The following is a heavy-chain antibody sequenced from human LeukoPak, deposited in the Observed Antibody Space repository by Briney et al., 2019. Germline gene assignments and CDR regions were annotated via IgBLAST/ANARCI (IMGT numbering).Heavy chain of an antibody. CDR3: ATSSSGRSYYYGMDV. J-gene: IGHJ6*02. Sequence: GGSLRLSCAASGFTFSNYWMSWVRQAPGKGLEWVANINQQGSEKYYVDSLKGRFTISRDNAKNSLYLQMSSLRAEDTAVYYCATSSSGRSYYYGMDVWGQGTTVTVSS. CDR2: INQQGSEK. CDR1: GFTFSNYW. V-gene: IGHV3-7*03. D-gene: IGHD6-6*01.